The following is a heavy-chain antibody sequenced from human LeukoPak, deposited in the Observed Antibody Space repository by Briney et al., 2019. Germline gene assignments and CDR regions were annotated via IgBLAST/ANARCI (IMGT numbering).Heavy chain of an antibody. Sequence: GGSLRLSCAASGFTFSSYAMSWVRQGPGKGLEWVSTIGGDGEKTYYADSVKSRFTVSRDNSKNTLYLQMNSLRVEDTAVYSCARTVAGDYWGQGTLVTVSS. CDR1: GFTFSSYA. CDR2: IGGDGEKT. D-gene: IGHD6-19*01. CDR3: ARTVAGDY. J-gene: IGHJ4*02. V-gene: IGHV3-23*01.